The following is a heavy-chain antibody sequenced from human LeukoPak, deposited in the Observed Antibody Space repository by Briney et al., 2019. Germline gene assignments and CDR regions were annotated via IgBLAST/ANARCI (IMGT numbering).Heavy chain of an antibody. CDR3: ARHLSGVTGYTYGRGIDY. V-gene: IGHV3-7*01. D-gene: IGHD5-18*01. Sequence: GGSLRLSCAASGFTFSSYWMSWVRQAPGKGLEWVANIKKDGSERYSVDSVKGRFTISRDNAKKSLYLQMNSLRAEDMAVYYCARHLSGVTGYTYGRGIDYWGQGTLVTVSS. J-gene: IGHJ4*02. CDR2: IKKDGSER. CDR1: GFTFSSYW.